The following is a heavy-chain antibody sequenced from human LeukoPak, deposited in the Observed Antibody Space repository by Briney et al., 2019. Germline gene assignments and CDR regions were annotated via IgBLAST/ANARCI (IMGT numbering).Heavy chain of an antibody. D-gene: IGHD4-17*01. Sequence: SETLSLTCTVSGGSFSSYYWTWIRQPPGKGLEWIGYIDHSGSTNYNPSLKSRVSISSDMSKNQFSLELSSVTAADTAVYYCARLKATVSIHAYFDSWGQGTLVTVSS. CDR2: IDHSGST. CDR3: ARLKATVSIHAYFDS. V-gene: IGHV4-59*01. CDR1: GGSFSSYY. J-gene: IGHJ4*02.